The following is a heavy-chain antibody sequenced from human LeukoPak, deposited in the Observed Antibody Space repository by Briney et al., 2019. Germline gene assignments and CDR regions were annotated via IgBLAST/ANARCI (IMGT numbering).Heavy chain of an antibody. CDR3: ARAGLSIFGVVISGGWFDP. D-gene: IGHD3-3*01. J-gene: IGHJ5*02. CDR1: GYTFTSYD. V-gene: IGHV1-8*03. CDR2: MNPNSGNT. Sequence: ASVKVSCKASGYTFTSYDINWVRQATGQGLEWMGWMNPNSGNTGYAQKFQGRVTITRNTTISTAYMELSRLRSDDTAVYYCARAGLSIFGVVISGGWFDPWGQGTLVTVSS.